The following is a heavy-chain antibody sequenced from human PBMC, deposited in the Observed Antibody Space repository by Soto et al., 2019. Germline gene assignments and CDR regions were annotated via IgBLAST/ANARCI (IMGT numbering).Heavy chain of an antibody. Sequence: DVRLVESGGGLVQPGKSLRLACEVSEMTFSLFSMSWVRQVPGKRLEWVASIKEDGSEKSYVDSVKGRFTISRDNDKNSLYLEMNDLRADDTSVYYCVRVPRAIDGGHYYYYYMDVWGKGTTVTVSS. CDR3: VRVPRAIDGGHYYYYYMDV. CDR1: EMTFSLFS. J-gene: IGHJ6*03. D-gene: IGHD2-2*01. V-gene: IGHV3-7*01. CDR2: IKEDGSEK.